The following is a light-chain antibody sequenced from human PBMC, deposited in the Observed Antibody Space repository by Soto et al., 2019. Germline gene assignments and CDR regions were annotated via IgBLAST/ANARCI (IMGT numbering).Light chain of an antibody. V-gene: IGLV2-14*01. J-gene: IGLJ1*01. Sequence: QSALAQPASVSGSPGQSITISCTGTSSDVGAYNYVSWYQQHPAKVPKLMIYDVSNRPSGVSDRFSGSKSGDTASLTISGLQAEDEADYYCYSYTSSSTYVFGTGTKVTVL. CDR1: SSDVGAYNY. CDR3: YSYTSSSTYV. CDR2: DVS.